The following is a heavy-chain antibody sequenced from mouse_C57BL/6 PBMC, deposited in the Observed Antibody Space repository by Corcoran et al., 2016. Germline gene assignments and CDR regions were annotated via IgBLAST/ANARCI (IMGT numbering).Heavy chain of an antibody. CDR3: ARVCYDSAWFAY. CDR2: INTYSGVP. CDR1: GSTFTTYG. D-gene: IGHD2-13*01. V-gene: IGHV9-3*01. J-gene: IGHJ3*01. Sequence: QIQLVQAGRELKKPGETVKSSCKASGSTFTTYGMSWVKQAPGKGLKWMGWINTYSGVPTYADDFKGRFAFSLETSASTAYLQINNLKNEDTATYFCARVCYDSAWFAYCAQATLVTVSA.